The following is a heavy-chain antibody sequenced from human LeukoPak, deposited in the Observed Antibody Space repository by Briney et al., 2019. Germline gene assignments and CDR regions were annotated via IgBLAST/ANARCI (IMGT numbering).Heavy chain of an antibody. CDR1: GFTFSSYS. D-gene: IGHD3-3*01. CDR3: AGSYYDFWGGYSFDY. J-gene: IGHJ4*02. V-gene: IGHV3-21*01. Sequence: GGSLRLSCAASGFTFSSYSMNWVRQAPGKGLEWVSSISSNSSYIYYADSVKGRFTISRDNAKNSLYLQMHSLRAEDTAVYYCAGSYYDFWGGYSFDYWGQGTLVTVSS. CDR2: ISSNSSYI.